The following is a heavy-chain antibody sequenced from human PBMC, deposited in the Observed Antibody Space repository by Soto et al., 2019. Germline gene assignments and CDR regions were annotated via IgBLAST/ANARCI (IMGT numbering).Heavy chain of an antibody. D-gene: IGHD3-10*01. CDR2: IYYSGST. J-gene: IGHJ5*02. Sequence: SETLSLTCTVFGGSISSGGYYWSWIRQHPGKGLEWIGYIYYSGSTYYNPSLKSRVTISVDTSKNQFSLKLSSVTAADTAVYYCARVRPLWFGELLVANWFDPWGQGTLVTVSS. V-gene: IGHV4-31*03. CDR3: ARVRPLWFGELLVANWFDP. CDR1: GGSISSGGYY.